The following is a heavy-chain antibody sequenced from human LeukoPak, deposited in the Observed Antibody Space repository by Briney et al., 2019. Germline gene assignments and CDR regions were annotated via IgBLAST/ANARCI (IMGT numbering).Heavy chain of an antibody. V-gene: IGHV1-18*01. CDR2: ITAYNGNT. CDR1: GYTFSSYG. Sequence: ASVKVSCKASGYTFSSYGISWVRQAPGQGLEWMGWITAYNGNTNYAQKLQGRVTMTTDTSTSTAYMELRSLRSDDTAVYYCAIPCGGDCYNYFDYWGQGTLVTVSS. CDR3: AIPCGGDCYNYFDY. J-gene: IGHJ4*02. D-gene: IGHD2-21*02.